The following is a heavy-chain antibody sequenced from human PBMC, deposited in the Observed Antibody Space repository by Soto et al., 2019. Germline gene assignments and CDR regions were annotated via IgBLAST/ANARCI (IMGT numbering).Heavy chain of an antibody. Sequence: PSETLSLTCAVSGGSISSSNWWSWVRQPPGKGLEWIGEIYHSGSTNYNPSLKSRVTISVDKSKNQFSLKLSSVTAADTAVYFFARIAAAGTYLQHRGRGTLVTVSA. J-gene: IGHJ1*01. CDR1: GGSISSSNW. D-gene: IGHD6-13*01. V-gene: IGHV4-4*02. CDR3: ARIAAAGTYLQH. CDR2: IYHSGST.